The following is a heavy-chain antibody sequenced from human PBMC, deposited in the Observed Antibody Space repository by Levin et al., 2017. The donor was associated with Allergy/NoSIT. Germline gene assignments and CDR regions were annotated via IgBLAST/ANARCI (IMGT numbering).Heavy chain of an antibody. CDR2: ISGSGGST. J-gene: IGHJ5*02. CDR3: AKDLSIAARHGWFDP. D-gene: IGHD6-6*01. V-gene: IGHV3-23*01. CDR1: GFTFSSYA. Sequence: GESLKISCAASGFTFSSYAMSWVRQAPGKGLEWVSAISGSGGSTYYADSVKGRFTISRDNSKNTLYLQMNSLRAEDTAVYYCAKDLSIAARHGWFDPWGQGTLVTVSS.